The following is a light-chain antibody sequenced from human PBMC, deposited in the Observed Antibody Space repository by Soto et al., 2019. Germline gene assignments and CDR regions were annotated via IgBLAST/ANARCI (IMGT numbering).Light chain of an antibody. V-gene: IGLV2-14*01. J-gene: IGLJ2*01. Sequence: QSALTKPASVSGSPGQSITISCTGTSSDVGGYDYVSWYQQHPGTGPKLMIYEVSNRPSGISNRFSGSKSGNTASLTISGLQAEDEADYYCSSYSDTSGTLILFGGGTKLTVL. CDR3: SSYSDTSGTLIL. CDR2: EVS. CDR1: SSDVGGYDY.